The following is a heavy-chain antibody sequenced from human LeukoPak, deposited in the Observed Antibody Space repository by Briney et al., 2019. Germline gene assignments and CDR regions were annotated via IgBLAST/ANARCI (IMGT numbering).Heavy chain of an antibody. CDR2: IYSGGST. Sequence: GGSLRLSCAASGFTVSSNYMSWVRQAPGKGLEWVSVIYSGGSTYYAVSVKGRFTISRDNSKNTLYLQMNSLRAEDTAVYYCARGRPYYYDSSGYYPYDAFDIWGQGTMVTVSS. J-gene: IGHJ3*02. CDR3: ARGRPYYYDSSGYYPYDAFDI. D-gene: IGHD3-22*01. CDR1: GFTVSSNY. V-gene: IGHV3-53*01.